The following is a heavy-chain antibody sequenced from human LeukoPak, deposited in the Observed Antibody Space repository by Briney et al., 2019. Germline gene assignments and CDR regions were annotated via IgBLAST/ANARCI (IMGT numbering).Heavy chain of an antibody. J-gene: IGHJ4*02. CDR3: ARGGRLPAAGDFDY. V-gene: IGHV3-64*01. D-gene: IGHD2-21*01. Sequence: GGSLRLSCAASGFTFSSYAMHWVRQAPGKGLEYVSAISSNGGSTYYANSVKGSFTISRDNSKNTLYLQMGSLRAEDMAVYYCARGGRLPAAGDFDYWGQGTLVTVSS. CDR2: ISSNGGST. CDR1: GFTFSSYA.